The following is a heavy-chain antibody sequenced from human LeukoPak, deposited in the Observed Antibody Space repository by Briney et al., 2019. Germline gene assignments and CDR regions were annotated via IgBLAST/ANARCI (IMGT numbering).Heavy chain of an antibody. CDR3: AREYYESRGYYHRSLAL. D-gene: IGHD3-22*01. Sequence: GASVTVSCKSSVGTFSSYAISWVRQAPGQGLEWMGGIIPIFGTANYAQKFQGRVTITTDESTSTAYMQLSSLSADYTAVYYCAREYYESRGYYHRSLALWGQGTLVSVSS. J-gene: IGHJ4*02. V-gene: IGHV1-69*05. CDR1: VGTFSSYA. CDR2: IIPIFGTA.